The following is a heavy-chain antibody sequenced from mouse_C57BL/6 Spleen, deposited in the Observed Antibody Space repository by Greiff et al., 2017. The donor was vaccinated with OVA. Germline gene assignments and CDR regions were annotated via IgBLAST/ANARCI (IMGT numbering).Heavy chain of an antibody. CDR2: IRNKANGYTT. CDR1: GFTFTDYY. V-gene: IGHV7-3*01. J-gene: IGHJ4*01. D-gene: IGHD6-2*01. CDR3: ARYTPSLYAMDY. Sequence: EVQGVESGGGLVQPGGSLSLSCAASGFTFTDYYMSWVRQPPGQALEWLGFIRNKANGYTTEYSVSVKGRFTISRDNSKSILYLQMNALRAEDSATYYCARYTPSLYAMDYWGQGTSVTVSS.